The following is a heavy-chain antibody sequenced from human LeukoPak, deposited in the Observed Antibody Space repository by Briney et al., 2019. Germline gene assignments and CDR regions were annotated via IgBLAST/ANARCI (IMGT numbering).Heavy chain of an antibody. V-gene: IGHV3-7*01. CDR3: ARGSGYVWGSYRHPTHFDD. CDR1: GFTFSSFW. J-gene: IGHJ4*02. CDR2: IKQDGSEK. D-gene: IGHD3-16*02. Sequence: GGSLRLSCAASGFTFSSFWMSWVRQAPGKGLEWVANIKQDGSEKYYVDSVKGRFTISRDNAKNSLYLQMNSLRAEDTAVYYCARGSGYVWGSYRHPTHFDDWGQGTLVTVSS.